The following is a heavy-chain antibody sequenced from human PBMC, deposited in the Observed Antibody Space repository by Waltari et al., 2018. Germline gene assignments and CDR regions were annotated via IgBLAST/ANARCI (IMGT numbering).Heavy chain of an antibody. CDR2: IYYSGST. CDR1: GGSFSSSY. D-gene: IGHD2-21*01. J-gene: IGHJ2*01. Sequence: QVQLQESGPGLVKPSETLSLTCIASGGSFSSSYGSWIRQPPGKGREWIGYIYYSGSTNDNPSLKSRVTISVDTSKNQFSLKLSSVTAADTAVYYCARGLYCGGDCYSWGSWYFDLWGRGTLVTVSS. V-gene: IGHV4-59*01. CDR3: ARGLYCGGDCYSWGSWYFDL.